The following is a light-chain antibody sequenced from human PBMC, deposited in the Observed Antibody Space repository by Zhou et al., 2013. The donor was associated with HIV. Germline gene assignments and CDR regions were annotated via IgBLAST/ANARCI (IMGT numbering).Light chain of an antibody. V-gene: IGKV2-28*01. Sequence: DVVMTQSPLSLSVSPGEPASISCRSSGSLLYNGHNHLDWYLQKPGQSPQLLIYLASNRATGVPDRFSGSVSGTDFTLTISRVEAEDVGVYFCMQALHTFTFGGGPKVEIK. CDR1: GSLLYNGHNH. CDR3: MQALHTFT. CDR2: LAS. J-gene: IGKJ4*01.